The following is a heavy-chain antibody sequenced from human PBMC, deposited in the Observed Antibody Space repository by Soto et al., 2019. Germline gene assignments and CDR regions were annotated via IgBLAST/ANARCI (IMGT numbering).Heavy chain of an antibody. J-gene: IGHJ4*02. CDR3: ARDYGAHSGDY. D-gene: IGHD4-17*01. Sequence: QVLLVESGGGVVQPGRSLRLSCAASGFKFIIYGIHWVRQTPGKGLEWVATISHDGTPQYHADSVKGRFTISRDDSTSTVYLQMNSLTAEDTAIYYCARDYGAHSGDYWGQGALVAVSS. V-gene: IGHV3-30*03. CDR2: ISHDGTPQ. CDR1: GFKFIIYG.